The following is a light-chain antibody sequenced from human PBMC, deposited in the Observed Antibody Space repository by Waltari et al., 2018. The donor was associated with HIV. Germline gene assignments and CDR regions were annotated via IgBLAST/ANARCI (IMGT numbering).Light chain of an antibody. CDR3: SSYTTGSTLV. CDR2: DVS. Sequence: QSALTQPASVSGSPGQSITISCTGTSSDVGGYDYVSWYQQEPGKAPKVIIYDVSKRPSGVSNRFSGSKSGNTASLTISGLQAEDEADYYCSSYTTGSTLVFGGGTTVTVL. J-gene: IGLJ3*02. V-gene: IGLV2-14*01. CDR1: SSDVGGYDY.